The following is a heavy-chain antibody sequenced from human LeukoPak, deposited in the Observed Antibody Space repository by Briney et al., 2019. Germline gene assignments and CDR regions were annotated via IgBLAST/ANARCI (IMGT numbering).Heavy chain of an antibody. V-gene: IGHV1-18*04. J-gene: IGHJ6*03. D-gene: IGHD3-10*01. CDR2: ISTYNGNT. CDR3: ARGSVLLSMDV. CDR1: GYTFTGYY. Sequence: ASVKVSCKASGYTFTGYYMHWVRQAPGQGLEWMGWISTYNGNTNYAQKLQGRVTMTTDTSTSTAYMDLRSLISDDTAVYYCARGSVLLSMDVWGKGTTVTISS.